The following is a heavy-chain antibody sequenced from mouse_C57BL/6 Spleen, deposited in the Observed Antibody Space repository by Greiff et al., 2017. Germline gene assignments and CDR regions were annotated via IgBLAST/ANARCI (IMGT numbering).Heavy chain of an antibody. Sequence: QVQLKESGAELVKPGASVKMSCKASGYTFTTYPIEWMKQNHGKSLEWIGNFHPYNDDTKYNEKLKGKATLTVEKSSSTVYLELSRLTSDDSAVYYCAIQGYGSSYNWYFDVWGTGTTVTVSS. CDR1: GYTFTTYP. V-gene: IGHV1-47*01. D-gene: IGHD1-1*01. CDR2: FHPYNDDT. J-gene: IGHJ1*03. CDR3: AIQGYGSSYNWYFDV.